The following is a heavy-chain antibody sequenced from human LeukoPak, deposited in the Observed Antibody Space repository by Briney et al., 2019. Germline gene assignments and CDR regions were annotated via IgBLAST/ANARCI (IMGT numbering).Heavy chain of an antibody. CDR2: IYYSGST. D-gene: IGHD3-3*01. J-gene: IGHJ4*02. Sequence: PSETLSLTCTVSGGSISSGDYYWSWIRQPPGKGLEWTGYIYYSGSTYYNPSLKSRVTISVDTSKNQFSLKLSSVTAADTAVYYCARDLRFLEYVDYWGQGTLVTVSS. V-gene: IGHV4-30-4*01. CDR1: GGSISSGDYY. CDR3: ARDLRFLEYVDY.